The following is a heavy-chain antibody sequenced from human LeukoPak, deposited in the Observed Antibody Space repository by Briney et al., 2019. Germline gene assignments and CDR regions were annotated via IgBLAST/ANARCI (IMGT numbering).Heavy chain of an antibody. J-gene: IGHJ4*02. V-gene: IGHV1-69*13. CDR1: GGTFISYA. D-gene: IGHD3-22*01. CDR3: ARGYYDSSGLDY. Sequence: SVKVSCKASGGTFISYAISWVRQAPGQGLEWMGGIIPIFGTANYAQKFQGRVTITADESTSTAYMELSSLRSEDTAVYYCARGYYDSSGLDYWGQGTLVTVSS. CDR2: IIPIFGTA.